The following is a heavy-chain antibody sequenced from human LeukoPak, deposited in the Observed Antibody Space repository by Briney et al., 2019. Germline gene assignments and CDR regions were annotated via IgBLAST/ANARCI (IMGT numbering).Heavy chain of an antibody. CDR3: ARNTTEVVTAKWFDP. V-gene: IGHV4-38-2*01. Sequence: SETLSLTCAVSGYSISSGDYWGWIRQPPGKGLGWIGSIYHSGSTHYNPSLKSRVTISVDTSKNQFSLKLSSVTAADTAVYYCARNTTEVVTAKWFDPWGQGTLVTVSS. CDR1: GYSISSGDY. CDR2: IYHSGST. J-gene: IGHJ5*02. D-gene: IGHD2-21*02.